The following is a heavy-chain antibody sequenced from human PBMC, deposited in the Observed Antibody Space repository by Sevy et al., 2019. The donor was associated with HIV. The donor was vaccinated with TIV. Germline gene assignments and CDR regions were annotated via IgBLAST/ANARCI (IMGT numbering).Heavy chain of an antibody. V-gene: IGHV1-69*13. Sequence: ASVKVSCKASGGTFSSYAISWVRQAPGQGLEWMGGIIPIFGTANYAQKFQGRVTITADESTSTAYMELSSLRSEDTAVYYCARAERYCSSISWLNYYYYGMDVWGQGTTVTVSS. CDR3: ARAERYCSSISWLNYYYYGMDV. D-gene: IGHD2-2*01. J-gene: IGHJ6*02. CDR1: GGTFSSYA. CDR2: IIPIFGTA.